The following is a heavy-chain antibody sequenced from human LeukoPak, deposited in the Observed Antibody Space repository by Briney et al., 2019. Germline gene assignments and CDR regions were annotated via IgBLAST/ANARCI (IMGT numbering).Heavy chain of an antibody. V-gene: IGHV3-30-3*01. CDR2: ISYDGTNK. CDR3: ARDSGHSGSDDY. J-gene: IGHJ4*02. CDR1: GFTFSSYA. D-gene: IGHD3-10*01. Sequence: PGGSLRLACAASGFTFSSYAMHWVRQAPGKGLEWVAVISYDGTNKYYADSVKGRFTISRDNSKNTLYLQMSSLRDEDTAVYYCARDSGHSGSDDYWGQGTLVTVSS.